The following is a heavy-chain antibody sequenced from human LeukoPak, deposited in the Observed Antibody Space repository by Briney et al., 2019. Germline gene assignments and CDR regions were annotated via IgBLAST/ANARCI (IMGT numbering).Heavy chain of an antibody. CDR3: ARGRKYYDSRNWFDP. V-gene: IGHV4-39*07. CDR1: GGSISSSSYY. Sequence: SETLSLTCTVSGGSISSSSYYWGWIRQPPGKGLEWIGSIYYSGSTYYNPSLKSRVTISVDTSKNQFSLKLSSVTAADTAVYYCARGRKYYDSRNWFDPWGQGTLVTVSS. D-gene: IGHD3-22*01. J-gene: IGHJ5*02. CDR2: IYYSGST.